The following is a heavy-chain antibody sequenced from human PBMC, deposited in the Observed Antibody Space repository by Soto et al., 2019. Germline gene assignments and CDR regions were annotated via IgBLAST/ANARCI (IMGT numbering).Heavy chain of an antibody. CDR1: GFTFSSYG. V-gene: IGHV3-33*01. D-gene: IGHD6-13*01. CDR3: ARDQGRLRIAAAGRTVDYYFYGMDV. CDR2: IWYDGSNK. J-gene: IGHJ6*02. Sequence: QVQLVESGGGVVQPGRSLRLSCAASGFTFSSYGMHWVRQAPGKGLEWVAVIWYDGSNKYYADSVKGRFTISRDNSKNTLYLQMNSLRAEDTAVYYCARDQGRLRIAAAGRTVDYYFYGMDVWGQGTTVTVSS.